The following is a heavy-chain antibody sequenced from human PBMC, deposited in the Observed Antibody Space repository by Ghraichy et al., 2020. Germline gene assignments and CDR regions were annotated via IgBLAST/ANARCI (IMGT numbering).Heavy chain of an antibody. V-gene: IGHV3-7*01. CDR3: ARGFSSSWFESYHYYYMDV. D-gene: IGHD6-13*01. CDR1: GFTFSTSS. Sequence: GGSLRLSCAASGFTFSTSSMSWVRQAPGKGLEWVANIKHDGSEKYYVDSVKGRFTISRDNAKNSLYLQMNSLRADDTALYYCARGFSSSWFESYHYYYMDVWGRGTTVVVSS. J-gene: IGHJ6*03. CDR2: IKHDGSEK.